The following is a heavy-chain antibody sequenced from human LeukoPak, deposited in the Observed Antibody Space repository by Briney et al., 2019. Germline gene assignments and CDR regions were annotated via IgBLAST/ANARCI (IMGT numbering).Heavy chain of an antibody. Sequence: PGGSLRLSCAASGFTFSTYAMTWVRQAPGKGLEWVAGISLSGGSTDYADSVKGRFAISRDNSKNRLYLQMNSLRVEDTAVYYCAKDWAVVVPAVWVGLDYWGQGTLVTVSS. CDR2: ISLSGGST. J-gene: IGHJ4*01. V-gene: IGHV3-23*01. CDR1: GFTFSTYA. CDR3: AKDWAVVVPAVWVGLDY. D-gene: IGHD2-2*01.